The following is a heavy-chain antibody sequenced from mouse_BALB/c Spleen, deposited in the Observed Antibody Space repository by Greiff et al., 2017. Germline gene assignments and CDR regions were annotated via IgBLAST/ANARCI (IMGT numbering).Heavy chain of an antibody. D-gene: IGHD2-14*01. CDR2: INPYNDGT. CDR1: GYTFTSYV. Sequence: VQLQQSGPELVKPGASVKMSCKASGYTFTSYVMHWVKQKPGQGLEWIGYINPYNDGTKYNEKFKGKATLTSDKSSSTAYMELSSLTSEDSAVYYCARNGRYDDGAWFAYWGQGTLVTVSA. J-gene: IGHJ3*01. V-gene: IGHV1-14*01. CDR3: ARNGRYDDGAWFAY.